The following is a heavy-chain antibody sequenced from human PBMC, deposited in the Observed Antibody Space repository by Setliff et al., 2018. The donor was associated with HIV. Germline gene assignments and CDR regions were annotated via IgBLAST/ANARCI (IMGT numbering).Heavy chain of an antibody. V-gene: IGHV1-46*02. CDR3: ARPGLTSGWYVYYFDS. D-gene: IGHD6-19*01. Sequence: ASVKVSCKASGYTFNSYYIYWVRQAPGEGLEWMGVINPSGAITTYAQKFQGRVSLTRDSSTNTAYMELRSLRFDDTAVYYCARPGLTSGWYVYYFDSWGQGTLVTVSS. CDR2: INPSGAIT. CDR1: GYTFNSYY. J-gene: IGHJ4*02.